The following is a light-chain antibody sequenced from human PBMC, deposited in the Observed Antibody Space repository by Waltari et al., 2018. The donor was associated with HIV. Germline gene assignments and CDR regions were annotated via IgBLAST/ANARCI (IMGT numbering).Light chain of an antibody. CDR2: QVS. CDR1: ELGDKF. J-gene: IGLJ2*01. V-gene: IGLV3-1*01. CDR3: QAWHSSTVV. Sequence: YELIQPPSVSVSPGQTATITCSGDELGDKFTSWYLQRPGQSPVLVIYQVSRRPSGIPGRISGSNSGNTATLTIGGTQAMDEADYYCQAWHSSTVVFGGGTKLTVL.